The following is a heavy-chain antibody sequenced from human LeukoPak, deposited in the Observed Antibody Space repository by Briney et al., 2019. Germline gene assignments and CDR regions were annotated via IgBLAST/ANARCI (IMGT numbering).Heavy chain of an antibody. CDR1: GXSFSGYY. CDR2: INHSGST. V-gene: IGHV4-34*01. CDR3: ASQVVAATQGLYYFDY. J-gene: IGHJ4*02. Sequence: PSETLSLTCAVYGXSFSGYYGSWIRQPPGKGLEWIGEINHSGSTNYNPSLKSRVTISVDTSKNQFSLKLSSVTAADTAVYYCASQVVAATQGLYYFDYWGQGTLVTVSS. D-gene: IGHD2-15*01.